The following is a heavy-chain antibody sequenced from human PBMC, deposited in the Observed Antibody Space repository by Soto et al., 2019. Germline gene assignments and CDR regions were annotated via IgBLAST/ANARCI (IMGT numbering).Heavy chain of an antibody. CDR1: GFSFTNHW. CDR2: IKQDGSET. Sequence: EVQLVESGGALVQPGGPLRLSCAASGFSFTNHWMYWFRQAPGKWLEWVAYIKQDGSETHYVDSVKGRFTISRDNAKNSLYLQMDSLRDEDTAVYYCVNRYWPADGVHWVQGALVTDSS. V-gene: IGHV3-7*01. D-gene: IGHD2-8*02. CDR3: VNRYWPADGVH. J-gene: IGHJ4*02.